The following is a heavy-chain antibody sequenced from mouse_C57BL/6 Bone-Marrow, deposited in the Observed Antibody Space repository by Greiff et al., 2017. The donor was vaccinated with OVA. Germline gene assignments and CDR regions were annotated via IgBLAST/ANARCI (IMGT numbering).Heavy chain of an antibody. J-gene: IGHJ1*03. CDR2: FYPGSGSI. D-gene: IGHD1-1*01. CDR1: GYTFTEYT. CDR3: ARHVHYYGSSPRYFDV. V-gene: IGHV1-62-2*01. Sequence: QVQLKESGAELVKPGASVKLSCKASGYTFTEYTIHWVKQRSGQGLEWIGWFYPGSGSIKYNEKFKDKATLTADKSSSTVYMELSRLTSEDSAVYFCARHVHYYGSSPRYFDVWGTGTTVTVSS.